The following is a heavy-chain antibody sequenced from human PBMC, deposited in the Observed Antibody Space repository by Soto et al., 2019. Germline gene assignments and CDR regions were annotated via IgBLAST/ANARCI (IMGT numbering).Heavy chain of an antibody. D-gene: IGHD2-21*01. CDR1: GGSISTSRSY. V-gene: IGHV4-39*01. J-gene: IGHJ5*02. CDR3: ARQPTTGDTDLWFDP. Sequence: PSETLSLTCSVSGGSISTSRSYWAWIRQPPGKGLEWLANIFYSGSTFYNPSLASRVSVSVDTSKNEFSLKLRSVTAADTAVYYCARQPTTGDTDLWFDPWSQGTLVTVSS. CDR2: IFYSGST.